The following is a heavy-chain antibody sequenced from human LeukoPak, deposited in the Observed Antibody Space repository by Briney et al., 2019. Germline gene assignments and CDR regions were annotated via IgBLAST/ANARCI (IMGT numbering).Heavy chain of an antibody. CDR1: GITFTTID. Sequence: GGSLRLSCAVSGITFTTIDVRWVRLARGGGLECVSTITKSGGSTYYADYVKGRFTNARDNSKDTLFLQMNSLRAEDTAVYYCANVVGGYWGQGTLVTVSS. CDR2: ITKSGGST. J-gene: IGHJ4*02. CDR3: ANVVGGY. V-gene: IGHV3-23*01. D-gene: IGHD2-21*01.